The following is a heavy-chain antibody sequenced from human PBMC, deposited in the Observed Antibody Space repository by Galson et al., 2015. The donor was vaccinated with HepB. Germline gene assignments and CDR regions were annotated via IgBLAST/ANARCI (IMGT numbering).Heavy chain of an antibody. J-gene: IGHJ4*02. CDR3: ASPFSGAIPNDY. CDR2: IYSGGST. D-gene: IGHD6-19*01. Sequence: SLRLSCAASGFTISSNYMSWVRQAPGKGLEWVSVIYSGGSTYYADSVKGRFTISRDNSRNTLYLQMNSLRAEDTAVYYCASPFSGAIPNDYWGQGTLVTVSS. CDR1: GFTISSNY. V-gene: IGHV3-66*02.